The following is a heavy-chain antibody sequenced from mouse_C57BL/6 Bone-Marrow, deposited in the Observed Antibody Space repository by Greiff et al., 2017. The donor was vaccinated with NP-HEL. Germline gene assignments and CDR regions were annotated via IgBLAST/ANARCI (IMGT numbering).Heavy chain of an antibody. CDR1: GYTFTSYW. Sequence: VQLQQSGAELVKPGASVKLSCKASGYTFTSYWMHWVKQRPGQGLEWIGMIHPNSGSTNYNEKFKSKATLTVDKSSSTAYMQLSSLTSEDSAVYYCAREPLITTVVADWYFDVWGTGTTVTVSS. CDR3: AREPLITTVVADWYFDV. D-gene: IGHD1-1*01. V-gene: IGHV1-64*01. CDR2: IHPNSGST. J-gene: IGHJ1*03.